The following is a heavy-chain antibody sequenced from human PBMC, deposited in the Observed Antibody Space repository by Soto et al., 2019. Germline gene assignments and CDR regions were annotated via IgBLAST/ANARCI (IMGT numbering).Heavy chain of an antibody. CDR2: MNPSDGKT. D-gene: IGHD2-8*02. J-gene: IGHJ5*02. CDR1: GYTFSSYD. Sequence: QVQLAPSGAEVRQPGASVKVSCKTSGYTFSSYDINWVRPAAGQVLAWMGWMNPSDGKTGYAQKFQGRITMTRATSISTAYMELTRLKSEDTAVYYCARGGDCSACVCYDWLDQWGPGTLVTVSS. CDR3: ARGGDCSACVCYDWLDQ. V-gene: IGHV1-8*01.